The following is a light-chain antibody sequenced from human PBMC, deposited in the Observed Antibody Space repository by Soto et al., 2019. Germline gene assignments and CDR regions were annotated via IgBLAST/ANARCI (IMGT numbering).Light chain of an antibody. J-gene: IGKJ1*01. Sequence: DIQMTQSPSTLSASVGDSVTITCRASQSIITSLAWYQQKPGKAPKLLIYDASTLESGVPSRFSGSGSGTEFTLTISSLQPDDFATYYCQHYNSYSEAFGQGTKVDIK. CDR2: DAS. CDR3: QHYNSYSEA. CDR1: QSIITS. V-gene: IGKV1-5*01.